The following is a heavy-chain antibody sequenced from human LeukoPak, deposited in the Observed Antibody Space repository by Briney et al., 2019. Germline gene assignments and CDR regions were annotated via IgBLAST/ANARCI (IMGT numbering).Heavy chain of an antibody. CDR2: INTNTGDP. Sequence: ASVKVSCKASGYTFTSYYMHWVRQAPGQGLEWMGWINTNTGDPTYAQGFTGRFVFSLDTSVSTAYLQISSLKAEDTAVYYCARVSRDRGVILRGESPNNWFDPWGQGTLVTVSS. CDR1: GYTFTSYY. D-gene: IGHD3-10*01. J-gene: IGHJ5*02. V-gene: IGHV7-4-1*02. CDR3: ARVSRDRGVILRGESPNNWFDP.